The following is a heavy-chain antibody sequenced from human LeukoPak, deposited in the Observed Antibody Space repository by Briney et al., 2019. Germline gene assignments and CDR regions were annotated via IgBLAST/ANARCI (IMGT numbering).Heavy chain of an antibody. CDR3: ARVDCSSTSCVGVSYYYMDV. D-gene: IGHD2-2*01. CDR1: GFTFSSYS. J-gene: IGHJ6*03. V-gene: IGHV3-21*01. Sequence: GGSLRLSCAASGFTFSSYSMKWVRQAPGKGLEWVSSISSSSSYIYYADSVKGRFTISRDNAKNSLYLQMNSLRAEDTAVYYCARVDCSSTSCVGVSYYYMDVWGKGTTVTVSS. CDR2: ISSSSSYI.